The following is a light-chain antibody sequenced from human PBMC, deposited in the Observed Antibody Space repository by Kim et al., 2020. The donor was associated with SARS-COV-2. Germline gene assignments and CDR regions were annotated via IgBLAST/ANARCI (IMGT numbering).Light chain of an antibody. CDR2: RNN. V-gene: IGLV10-54*01. J-gene: IGLJ3*02. CDR3: SAWDSSLSAWV. CDR1: SNNVGNQG. Sequence: QTAKLTSTGNSNNVGNQGAAWLQQHQGHPPKLLSYRNNNRPSGISERLSASRSGNTASLTITGLQPEGEDDYYCSAWDSSLSAWVFGGGTQLTVL.